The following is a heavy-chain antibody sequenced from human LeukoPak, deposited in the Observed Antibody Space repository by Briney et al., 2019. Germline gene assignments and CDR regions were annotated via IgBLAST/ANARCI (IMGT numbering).Heavy chain of an antibody. CDR3: ARGSFRDIVVVPAATQRGGVFEY. CDR2: INHSGST. CDR1: GGSFGGYY. V-gene: IGHV4-34*01. J-gene: IGHJ4*02. Sequence: PSETLSLTCTVYGGSFGGYYWSWIRKPPGKGLDWIGEINHSGSTNYNPSLKSRVTISVDTSKNQFSLKLSSVTASDTAVYYCARGSFRDIVVVPAATQRGGVFEYWGQGTLVTVSS. D-gene: IGHD2-2*01.